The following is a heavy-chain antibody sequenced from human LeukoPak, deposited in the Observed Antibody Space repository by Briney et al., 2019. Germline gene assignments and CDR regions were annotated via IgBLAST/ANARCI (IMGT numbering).Heavy chain of an antibody. Sequence: ASVKVSCKASGYTFTSYYMHWVRQAPGQGLEWMGIINPSGGSTSYAQKLQGRVTLTTDTSATTVYMELRSLRSDDTAVYYCARVPHYDFWSGYYPFDYWGQGTLVTVSS. CDR2: INPSGGST. D-gene: IGHD3-3*01. J-gene: IGHJ4*02. CDR1: GYTFTSYY. V-gene: IGHV1-46*01. CDR3: ARVPHYDFWSGYYPFDY.